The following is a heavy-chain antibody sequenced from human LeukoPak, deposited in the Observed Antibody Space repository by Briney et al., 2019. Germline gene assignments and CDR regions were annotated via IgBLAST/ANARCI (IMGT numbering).Heavy chain of an antibody. J-gene: IGHJ4*02. Sequence: PSETLSLTCTVSGGSISGHYWTWIRQPAGRGLEWIGRIYSSGSTYYNPSLMSRATISLDTSNNQFSLRVTSVTAADTAVYYCARGKEMTAVAGYYSFDYWGQGTLVSVSS. CDR1: GGSISGHY. CDR2: IYSSGST. CDR3: ARGKEMTAVAGYYSFDY. D-gene: IGHD6-19*01. V-gene: IGHV4-4*07.